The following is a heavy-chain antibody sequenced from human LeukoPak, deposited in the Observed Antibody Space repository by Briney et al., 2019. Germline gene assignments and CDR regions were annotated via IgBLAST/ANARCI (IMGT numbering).Heavy chain of an antibody. Sequence: GGSLRLSCVVSGFTLSSRWMMWVRQAPGEGLEWMTNINRDGSEKNYVDSVKGRFTITRDNAENSLYLQMNSLRAEDTAIYYCAREGSRRPSPEGVWGQGTLVTVSS. J-gene: IGHJ4*02. D-gene: IGHD1-14*01. CDR2: INRDGSEK. V-gene: IGHV3-7*03. CDR1: GFTLSSRW. CDR3: AREGSRRPSPEGV.